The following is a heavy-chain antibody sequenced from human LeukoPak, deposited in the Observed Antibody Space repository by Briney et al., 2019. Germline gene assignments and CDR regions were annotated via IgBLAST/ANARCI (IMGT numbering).Heavy chain of an antibody. Sequence: GGSLRLSCAASGFTVSSNHMTWVRQAPGKGLEWVAHINQDRSEKYYVDSVKGRFTIARDNAKNSLYLEMNSLRAEDTALYYCARDPSRGYNYGYGDYWGQGTLVIVSS. CDR2: INQDRSEK. CDR3: ARDPSRGYNYGYGDY. D-gene: IGHD5-18*01. CDR1: GFTVSSNH. J-gene: IGHJ4*02. V-gene: IGHV3-7*01.